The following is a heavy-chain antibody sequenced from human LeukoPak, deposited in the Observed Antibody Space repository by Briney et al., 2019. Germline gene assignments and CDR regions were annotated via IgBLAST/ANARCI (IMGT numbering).Heavy chain of an antibody. CDR2: IIPIFGTA. J-gene: IGHJ5*02. D-gene: IGHD2-15*01. Sequence: ASVKVSCKASGGTFSSYAISWVRQAPGQGLEWMGGIIPIFGTANYAQKFQGRVRITADESTSTAYMELSSLRSEDTAVYYCARGGVCSGGSCYLGWFDPWGQGTLVTVSS. CDR3: ARGGVCSGGSCYLGWFDP. V-gene: IGHV1-69*13. CDR1: GGTFSSYA.